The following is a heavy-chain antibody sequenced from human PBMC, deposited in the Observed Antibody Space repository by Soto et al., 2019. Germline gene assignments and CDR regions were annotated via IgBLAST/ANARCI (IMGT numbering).Heavy chain of an antibody. V-gene: IGHV4-59*01. Sequence: SQPPSVPCVVAGGSITSYHWSWIRQFPGKGLEWIAYTAYTGNTNDNPSLKSRVTISMATSKNQLSLKLTSMTAADTAVYYGARDIIAPPNYSDPWGQGSSVPVSS. CDR3: ARDIIAPPNYSDP. D-gene: IGHD4-4*01. CDR2: TAYTGNT. J-gene: IGHJ5*02. CDR1: GGSITSYH.